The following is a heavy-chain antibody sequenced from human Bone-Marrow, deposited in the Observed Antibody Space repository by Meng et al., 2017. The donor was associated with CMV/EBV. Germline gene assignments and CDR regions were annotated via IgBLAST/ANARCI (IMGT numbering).Heavy chain of an antibody. D-gene: IGHD6-6*01. CDR1: GFTFSSYA. J-gene: IGHJ1*01. V-gene: IGHV3-23*01. Sequence: GESLKISCAASGFTFSSYAMSWVRQAPGKGLEWVSAISGSGGSTYYADSVKGRFTISRDNSKNTLYLQMNSLRAEDTAVYYCAKDQAVLSEYSSSSGYWGQGTLVTVSS. CDR2: ISGSGGST. CDR3: AKDQAVLSEYSSSSGY.